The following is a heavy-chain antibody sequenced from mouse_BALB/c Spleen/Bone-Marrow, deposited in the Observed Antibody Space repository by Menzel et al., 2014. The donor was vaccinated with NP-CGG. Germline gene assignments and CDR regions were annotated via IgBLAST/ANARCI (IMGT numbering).Heavy chain of an antibody. V-gene: IGHV3-2*02. D-gene: IGHD4-1*01. J-gene: IGHJ4*01. CDR3: ARSNWEGDY. Sequence: EVKLEESGPGLVKPSQSLSLTCTVTGYSITSNYAWNWIRQFPGYKLEWMGYINYSGGTLYNPSLKSRISITRDTSKNQFFLQLNSVTTEDTATYYCARSNWEGDYWGQGTSVTVSS. CDR1: GYSITSNYA. CDR2: INYSGGT.